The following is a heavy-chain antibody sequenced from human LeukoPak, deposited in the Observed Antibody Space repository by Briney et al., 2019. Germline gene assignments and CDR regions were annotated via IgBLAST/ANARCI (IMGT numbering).Heavy chain of an antibody. V-gene: IGHV4-30-2*01. Sequence: SETLSLTCAVSGGSISSGGYSWSWIRRPPGKGLEWIGYFYHNGNTYYNPSLKSRVSISLDRSKNQFSLQLSSVTAADTAVYYCARENGSGSSEYFDYWGQGSLVTVSS. J-gene: IGHJ4*02. CDR2: FYHNGNT. CDR3: ARENGSGSSEYFDY. D-gene: IGHD3-10*01. CDR1: GGSISSGGYS.